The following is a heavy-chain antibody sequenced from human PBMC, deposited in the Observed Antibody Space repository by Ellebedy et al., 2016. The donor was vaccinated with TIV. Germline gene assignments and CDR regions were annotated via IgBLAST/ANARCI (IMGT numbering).Heavy chain of an antibody. Sequence: GESLKISCAASGFTFSIYWMSWVRQAPGKGLEWVSSISGSSTYIYYADSVKGRFAISRDNAKNSLYLQMNSLRAEDTAVYYCASTTDLTIFGVVSDYYYYGMDVWGHGTTVTVSS. V-gene: IGHV3-21*01. CDR1: GFTFSIYW. D-gene: IGHD3-3*01. CDR3: ASTTDLTIFGVVSDYYYYGMDV. CDR2: ISGSSTYI. J-gene: IGHJ6*02.